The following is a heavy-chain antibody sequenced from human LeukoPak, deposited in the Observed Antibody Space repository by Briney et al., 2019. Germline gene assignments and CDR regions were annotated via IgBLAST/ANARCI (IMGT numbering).Heavy chain of an antibody. Sequence: AGGSLRLSCAASGFTFSSYSMNWVRQAPGKGLEWVSSISSSSSYIYYADSVKGRFTISRDNAKNSLYLQMNGLRAEDTAVYYCASQGGYYLDYWGQGTLVTVSS. CDR2: ISSSSSYI. CDR1: GFTFSSYS. CDR3: ASQGGYYLDY. J-gene: IGHJ4*02. D-gene: IGHD3-22*01. V-gene: IGHV3-21*01.